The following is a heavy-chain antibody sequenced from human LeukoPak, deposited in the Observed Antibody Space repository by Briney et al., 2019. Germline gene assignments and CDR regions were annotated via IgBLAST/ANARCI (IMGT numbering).Heavy chain of an antibody. CDR2: IYTSGST. J-gene: IGHJ6*02. CDR3: ARDPHFWSGYVSYYYGMDV. V-gene: IGHV4-4*07. D-gene: IGHD3-3*02. Sequence: PSETLSLTCTVSGGSISSYYWSWIRQPPGKGLEWIGRIYTSGSTNYNPSLKSRVTMSVDTSKNQFSLKLSSVTAADTAVYYCARDPHFWSGYVSYYYGMDVWGQGTTVTVSS. CDR1: GGSISSYY.